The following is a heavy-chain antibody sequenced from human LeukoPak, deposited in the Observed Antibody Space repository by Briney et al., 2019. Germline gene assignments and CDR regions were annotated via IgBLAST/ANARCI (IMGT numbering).Heavy chain of an antibody. CDR2: VCYSGST. J-gene: IGHJ4*02. V-gene: IGHV4-39*01. CDR3: ARQYSGDSRSPFFDY. D-gene: IGHD5-18*01. Sequence: SETLSLTCTVSGGSISSSSYCWGWIRQPPGKGLEWIGRVCYSGSTYYNPFLKSRVTISVDTSQNQFSLKLSSVTAAHTAVYYCARQYSGDSRSPFFDYWGQGTLVTVSS. CDR1: GGSISSSSYC.